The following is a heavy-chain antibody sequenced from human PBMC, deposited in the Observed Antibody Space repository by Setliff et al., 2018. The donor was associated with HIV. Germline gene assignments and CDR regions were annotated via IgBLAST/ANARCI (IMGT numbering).Heavy chain of an antibody. J-gene: IGHJ4*02. CDR3: TRNLYYYASGIHFGVY. CDR1: GYTFTTYH. V-gene: IGHV1-46*01. D-gene: IGHD3-10*01. CDR2: INPKNRST. Sequence: GASVKVSCKASGYTFTTYHMHWLRQAPGQGLEWMGIINPKNRSTTYAQRFQDRVAMTSDTSTNTFYMELSSLKSEDTAVYYCTRNLYYYASGIHFGVYWGQGTPVTVSS.